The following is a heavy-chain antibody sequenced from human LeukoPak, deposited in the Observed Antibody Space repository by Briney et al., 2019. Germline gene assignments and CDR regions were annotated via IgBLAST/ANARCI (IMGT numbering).Heavy chain of an antibody. CDR3: VKDSILKTVVVPAATYFDY. CDR2: ISSNGGST. V-gene: IGHV3-64D*06. Sequence: GSLRLSCSASGFTFSSYAMHWVRQAPGKGLEYVSAISSNGGSTYYADSVKGRFTISRDNSKNTLYLQMSSLRAEDTAVYYCVKDSILKTVVVPAATYFDYWGQGTLVTVSS. J-gene: IGHJ4*02. CDR1: GFTFSSYA. D-gene: IGHD2-2*01.